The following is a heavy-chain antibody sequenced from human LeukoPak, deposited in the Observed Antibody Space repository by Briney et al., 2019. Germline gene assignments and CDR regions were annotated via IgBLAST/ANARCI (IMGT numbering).Heavy chain of an antibody. J-gene: IGHJ4*02. CDR1: GFTFSTYW. V-gene: IGHV3-74*01. CDR2: INTDGSST. Sequence: PGGSLRLSCAASGFTFSTYWVHWVRQAPGKGLVWVSRINTDGSSTSCADSVKGRFTISRDNAKNTLYLQMNSLRAEDTAVYYCAKDLVVPAARKWGFVDYWGQGTLVTVSS. CDR3: AKDLVVPAARKWGFVDY. D-gene: IGHD2-2*01.